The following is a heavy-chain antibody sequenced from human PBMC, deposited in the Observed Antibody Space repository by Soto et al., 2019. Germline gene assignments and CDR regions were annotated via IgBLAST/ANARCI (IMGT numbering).Heavy chain of an antibody. CDR3: ARGGVV. V-gene: IGHV3-48*03. J-gene: IGHJ4*02. D-gene: IGHD2-8*01. Sequence: SLRLSSVDSGVNFSNFDMNWVRQAPGRGLEWISLISERGITTTYADSVRSRFTVSRDNAQSSLYLQMDRLTVEDTGVYYCARGGVVWGRGVLFTVSS. CDR1: GVNFSNFD. CDR2: ISERGITT.